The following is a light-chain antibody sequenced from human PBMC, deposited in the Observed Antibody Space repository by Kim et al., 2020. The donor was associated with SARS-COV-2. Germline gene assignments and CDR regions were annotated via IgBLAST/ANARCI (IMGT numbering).Light chain of an antibody. CDR3: QQYNNWPRT. V-gene: IGKV3-15*01. CDR2: GAS. Sequence: EIVMTQSPATLSVSPGERATLSCRASQSVSSNLAWYQQKPGQAPRLLIYGASTRATGIPARFSGSGSGTEFTLTISSLQSEDFEVYYCQQYNNWPRTFGQETKLEI. CDR1: QSVSSN. J-gene: IGKJ2*01.